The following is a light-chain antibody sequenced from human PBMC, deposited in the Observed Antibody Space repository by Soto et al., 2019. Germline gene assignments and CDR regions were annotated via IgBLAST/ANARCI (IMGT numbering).Light chain of an antibody. V-gene: IGKV3-15*01. Sequence: EIVMTQSPATLSVSPGERATLSCRASQSVSSNLAWYQQKPGQAPRLLIYGASTRATGIPVRFSGSGSGTEFTFTISSLQSEDFAVYYCQQYNNWPRTFGGGTKVEIK. CDR1: QSVSSN. CDR2: GAS. CDR3: QQYNNWPRT. J-gene: IGKJ4*01.